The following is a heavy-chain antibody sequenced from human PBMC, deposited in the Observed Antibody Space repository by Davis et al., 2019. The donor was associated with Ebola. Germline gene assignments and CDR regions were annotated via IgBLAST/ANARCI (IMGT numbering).Heavy chain of an antibody. CDR1: GFTFSSYA. CDR3: ARKTYFDY. V-gene: IGHV3-30-3*01. CDR2: ISYDGSNK. Sequence: GESLKISCAASGFTFSSYAMHWVRQAPGKGLEWVAVISYDGSNKYYADSVKGRFNISRDNSKNTLYLQMNSLRAEDTAVYYCARKTYFDYWGQGTLVTVSS. J-gene: IGHJ4*02.